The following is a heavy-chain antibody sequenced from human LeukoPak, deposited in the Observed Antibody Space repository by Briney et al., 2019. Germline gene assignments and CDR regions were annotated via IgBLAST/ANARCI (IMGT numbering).Heavy chain of an antibody. V-gene: IGHV1-69*13. CDR3: ARGGNPGNYYYYMDV. CDR2: IIPIFGTA. D-gene: IGHD4-23*01. CDR1: GGTFSSYA. Sequence: SVKVSCKASGGTFSSYAISWVRQAPGQGLEWMGGIIPIFGTANYAQKFQGGVTITAGESTSTAYMELSSLRSEDTAVYYCARGGNPGNYYYYMDVWGKGTTVTVSS. J-gene: IGHJ6*03.